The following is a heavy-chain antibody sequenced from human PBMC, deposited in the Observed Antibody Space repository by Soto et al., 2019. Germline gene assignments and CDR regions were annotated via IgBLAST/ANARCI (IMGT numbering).Heavy chain of an antibody. CDR1: DGTFGDFY. J-gene: IGHJ5*02. Sequence: VFDGTFGDFYGRWISQNKRKGLEWIGEINHSGSTNYNPSLKSRVTISVDTSKNQFSLKLSSVTAADTAVYYCARGRNYYDYIWGSYRSYGWFDPWGHGTLVTVFS. V-gene: IGHV4-34*01. CDR2: INHSGST. CDR3: ARGRNYYDYIWGSYRSYGWFDP. D-gene: IGHD3-16*02.